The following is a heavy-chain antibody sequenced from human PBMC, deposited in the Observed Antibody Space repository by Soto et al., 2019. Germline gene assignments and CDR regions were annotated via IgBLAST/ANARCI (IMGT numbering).Heavy chain of an antibody. CDR1: GYTFTSYA. CDR3: ARDVKATSGVLQNFWSGYYTNWFDP. Sequence: GASVKVSCKASGYTFTSYAMHWVRQAPGQRLEWMGWINAGNGNTKYSQKFQGRVTITRDTSASTAYMELSSLRSEDTAVYYCARDVKATSGVLQNFWSGYYTNWFDPWGQGTLVTVSS. D-gene: IGHD3-3*01. CDR2: INAGNGNT. V-gene: IGHV1-3*01. J-gene: IGHJ5*02.